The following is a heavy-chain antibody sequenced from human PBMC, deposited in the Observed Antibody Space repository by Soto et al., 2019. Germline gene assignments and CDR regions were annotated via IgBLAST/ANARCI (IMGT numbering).Heavy chain of an antibody. V-gene: IGHV4-34*01. Sequence: SETLSLTCAVYGGSFSGFYWNWIRQPPGKGLEWIGEINHSGSTNYNPSLKSRVTLSVDTSKNQFSLKLSSVTAADTAVYYCARVRAATPKMWYFDYWGQGTLVTVSS. CDR2: INHSGST. CDR1: GGSFSGFY. CDR3: ARVRAATPKMWYFDY. J-gene: IGHJ4*02. D-gene: IGHD1-26*01.